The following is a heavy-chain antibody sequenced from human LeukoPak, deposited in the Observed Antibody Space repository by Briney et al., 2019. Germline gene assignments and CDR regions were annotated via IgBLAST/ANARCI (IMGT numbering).Heavy chain of an antibody. J-gene: IGHJ4*02. CDR3: ARSPNYCGGDCFEH. CDR2: IYTSGST. CDR1: GGSISSYY. Sequence: SETLSLTCTVSGGSISSYYWSWIRQPPGKGLEWIGYIYTSGSTNYNPSLKSRVTISVDTSKNQFSLKLSSVTAADTAVYYCARSPNYCGGDCFEHWGQGTLVTVSS. V-gene: IGHV4-4*09. D-gene: IGHD2-21*01.